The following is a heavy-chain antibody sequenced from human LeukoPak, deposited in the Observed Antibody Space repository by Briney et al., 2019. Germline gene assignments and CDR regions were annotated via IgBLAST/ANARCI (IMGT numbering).Heavy chain of an antibody. Sequence: SETLSLTCTVSGGSIKSYYWSWIRQPPGKRLEWIGYIDNSGSANRNPSLKSRVTISVDTSKNQFSLKLSSVTAADTAVYYCATEIVVVPLDAFDIWGQGTMVTVSS. D-gene: IGHD3-22*01. CDR3: ATEIVVVPLDAFDI. J-gene: IGHJ3*02. CDR1: GGSIKSYY. V-gene: IGHV4-59*12. CDR2: IDNSGSA.